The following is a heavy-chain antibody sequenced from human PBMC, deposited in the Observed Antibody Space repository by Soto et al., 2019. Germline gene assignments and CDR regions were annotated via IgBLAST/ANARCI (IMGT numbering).Heavy chain of an antibody. V-gene: IGHV3-30*18. CDR2: ISYDGSNK. CDR3: AKDKDSYGFRIYCSFDL. Sequence: QVQLVESGGGVVQPGRSLRLSCAASGFTFSSYGMHWVRQAPGKGLEWVAVISYDGSNKYYADSVKGRFTISRDNSKNALYLKRNTRRAEDRVVYYWAKDKDSYGFRIYCSFDLGGRGPLFTVSS. J-gene: IGHJ2*01. D-gene: IGHD5-18*01. CDR1: GFTFSSYG.